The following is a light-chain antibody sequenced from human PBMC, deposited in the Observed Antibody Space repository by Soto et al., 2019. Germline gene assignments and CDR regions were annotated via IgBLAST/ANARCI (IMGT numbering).Light chain of an antibody. CDR1: QDIRNY. Sequence: ALQMTQSPSSLSASVGDRVTITCRASQDIRNYLGWYQQKPGKAPKLLIYGASSLQSGVPSRFSGSGSGTDFTLTIDSLQPEDFATYYCLHDYNYPRTFGQGTKVEIK. CDR3: LHDYNYPRT. V-gene: IGKV1-6*01. CDR2: GAS. J-gene: IGKJ1*01.